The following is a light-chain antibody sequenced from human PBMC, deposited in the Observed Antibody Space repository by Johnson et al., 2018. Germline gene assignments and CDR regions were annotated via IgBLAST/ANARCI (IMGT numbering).Light chain of an antibody. V-gene: IGLV1-51*02. Sequence: QSVLTQPPSVSAAPGQKVTISCSGSSSNIGNNYVSWYQQLPGTAPKLLIYENNKRPSGIPDRFSGSKSGTSATLGITGLQTGDEADYYCGTLDSRLSAGTVFGTGTKVTVL. CDR2: ENN. J-gene: IGLJ1*01. CDR1: SSNIGNNY. CDR3: GTLDSRLSAGTV.